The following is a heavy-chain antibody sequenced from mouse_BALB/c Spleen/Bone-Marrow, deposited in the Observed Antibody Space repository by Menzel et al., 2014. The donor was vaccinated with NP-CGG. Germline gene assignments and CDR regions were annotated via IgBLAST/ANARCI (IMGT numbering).Heavy chain of an antibody. CDR3: ARWEYYAMDY. V-gene: IGHV14-3*02. D-gene: IGHD4-1*01. CDR1: GFNIKDTY. Sequence: VQLQQSGAELVKPGASVKLSCTASGFNIKDTYMHWVKQRPEQGLEWIGRIDPANGNTKYDPKFHDKVTITADTSSKTAYLQLSRLTSEDTAVYYCARWEYYAMDYWGQGTSVTVSS. J-gene: IGHJ4*01. CDR2: IDPANGNT.